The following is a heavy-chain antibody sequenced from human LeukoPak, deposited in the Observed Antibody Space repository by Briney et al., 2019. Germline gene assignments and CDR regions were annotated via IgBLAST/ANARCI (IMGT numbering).Heavy chain of an antibody. J-gene: IGHJ1*01. Sequence: PSQTLSLTCTVSGGSISSGGYYWSWIRQPPGKGLEWIGYIYHSGSTYYNPSLKSRVTISVDRSKNQFSLKLSSVTAADTAVYYCARPDDSRLYFQHWGQGTLVTVSS. CDR3: ARPDDSRLYFQH. V-gene: IGHV4-30-2*01. CDR1: GGSISSGGYY. CDR2: IYHSGST. D-gene: IGHD3-22*01.